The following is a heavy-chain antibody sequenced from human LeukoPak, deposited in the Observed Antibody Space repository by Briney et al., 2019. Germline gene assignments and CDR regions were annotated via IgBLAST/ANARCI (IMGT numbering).Heavy chain of an antibody. V-gene: IGHV4-34*01. CDR2: INHRGST. CDR1: GGSFSGYY. Sequence: SETLSLTCAVYGGSFSGYYWSWIRQPPGKGLEWVGEINHRGSTNYNPSLKSRVTISVDTSKNQFSLKLSSVTAADTAVYYCARHGSSWTFDYWGQGTLVTVSS. D-gene: IGHD6-13*01. J-gene: IGHJ4*02. CDR3: ARHGSSWTFDY.